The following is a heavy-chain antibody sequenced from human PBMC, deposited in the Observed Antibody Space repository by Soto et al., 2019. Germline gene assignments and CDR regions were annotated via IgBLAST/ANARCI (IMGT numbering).Heavy chain of an antibody. V-gene: IGHV4-31*03. CDR2: IYYSGST. D-gene: IGHD2-15*01. CDR3: ARLSNVVVAAKVVWFDP. J-gene: IGHJ5*02. Sequence: SETLSLTCTVSGGSISSGGYYWSWIRQHPGKGLEWIGHIYYSGSTYYNPSLKSRVTISVDTSKNQFSLKLSSVTAADTAVYYCARLSNVVVAAKVVWFDPWGQGTLVTVSS. CDR1: GGSISSGGYY.